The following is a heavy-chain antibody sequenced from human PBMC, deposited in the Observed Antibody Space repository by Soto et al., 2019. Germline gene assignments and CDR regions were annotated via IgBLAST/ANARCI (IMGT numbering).Heavy chain of an antibody. CDR3: ARGEDAFFYYGLDV. V-gene: IGHV4-59*01. CDR2: IYDTGISGYTPST. J-gene: IGHJ6*02. Sequence: PSETLSLTCTVPGGSITSSHWSWIRRPPGKGLEWIAYIYDTGISGYTPSTSYNPSLKSRVTMSVDTSKSQFSLKLTSVTAADTAVYYCARGEDAFFYYGLDVWGQGITVPVYS. CDR1: GGSITSSH.